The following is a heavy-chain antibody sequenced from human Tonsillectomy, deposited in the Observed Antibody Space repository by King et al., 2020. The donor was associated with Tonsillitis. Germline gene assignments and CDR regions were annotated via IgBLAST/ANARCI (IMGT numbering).Heavy chain of an antibody. D-gene: IGHD1-26*01. CDR1: GGSISRYY. CDR2: IYTSGST. CDR3: ARVGELLTWFDP. Sequence: QLQESGPGLVKPSETLSLTCTVSGGSISRYYWSWIRQPAGEGLEWIGGIYTSGSTNYNPSLRSRVTMSVDTSKNKFSLKLSSVTAADTAVYNCARVGELLTWFDPWGQGTLVTVSS. J-gene: IGHJ5*02. V-gene: IGHV4-4*07.